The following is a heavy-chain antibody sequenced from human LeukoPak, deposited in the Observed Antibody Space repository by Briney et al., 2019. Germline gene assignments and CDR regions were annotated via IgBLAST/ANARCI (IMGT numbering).Heavy chain of an antibody. J-gene: IGHJ6*03. CDR3: ARHYGVDYMDV. V-gene: IGHV3-7*01. CDR1: GFTFTTYW. D-gene: IGHD4-17*01. Sequence: GGSLRLSCAASGFTFTTYWMSWVRQAPGKGLEWVANIKQDGSEKYYVDSVKGRFTISRDNAKNSLYLQMNSLRAEDTAVYYCARHYGVDYMDVWGKGTTVTVSS. CDR2: IKQDGSEK.